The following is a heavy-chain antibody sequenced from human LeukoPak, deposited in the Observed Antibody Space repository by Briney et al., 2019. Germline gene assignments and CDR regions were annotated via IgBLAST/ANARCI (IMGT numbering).Heavy chain of an antibody. Sequence: GGSLRLSCEASGFTFSEEWMSWVRQVPGKGLEWVGRIKSKAHGETTDYAAPVKGRFSISRDDSKNTLYLQMDSLKTEDTAVYYCCTWKQLWAALDYWGQGTQVTVS. D-gene: IGHD6-6*01. CDR2: IKSKAHGETT. CDR1: GFTFSEEW. J-gene: IGHJ4*02. CDR3: CTWKQLWAALDY. V-gene: IGHV3-15*01.